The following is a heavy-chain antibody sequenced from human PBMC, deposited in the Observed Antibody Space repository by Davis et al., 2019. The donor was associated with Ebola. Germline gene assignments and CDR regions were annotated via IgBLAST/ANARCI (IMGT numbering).Heavy chain of an antibody. CDR3: SRVEQMVSKDALDV. J-gene: IGHJ3*01. CDR2: ISDKLNSYTT. V-gene: IGHV3-72*01. CDR1: GFIFRDHY. D-gene: IGHD6-13*01. Sequence: PGGSLRLSCAASGFIFRDHYMDWVRQAPGKGLEWVGRISDKLNSYTTQYAASVRGRFSISRDDSKSSLYLQMNSLKTDHTAVYYCSRVEQMVSKDALDVWGQGTMVTVSS.